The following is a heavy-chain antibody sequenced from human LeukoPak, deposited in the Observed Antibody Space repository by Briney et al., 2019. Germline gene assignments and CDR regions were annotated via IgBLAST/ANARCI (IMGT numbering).Heavy chain of an antibody. Sequence: SETLSLTCTVSGDSITNYYWSWIRHSPGKGLESIGFIHHSGSANYNPSLKSRVTMSVDTSKNQFSLKMSSVTAADTAVYHCARARRVAVRGLYFDFWGQGALVTVS. D-gene: IGHD3-10*02. J-gene: IGHJ4*02. CDR3: ARARRVAVRGLYFDF. V-gene: IGHV4-59*01. CDR1: GDSITNYY. CDR2: IHHSGSA.